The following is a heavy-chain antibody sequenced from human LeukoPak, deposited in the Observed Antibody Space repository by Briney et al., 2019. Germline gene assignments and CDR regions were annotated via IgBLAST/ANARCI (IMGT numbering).Heavy chain of an antibody. CDR3: ARIGYCDINSGAGVYYAHYVREV. CDR1: GYTFTGYH. Sequence: ASVKVSCTASGYTFTGYHMHWVRQAPGQGLEWMGRVNPNSGDTNYAQKFQGRVTMTRDTSISTAYMELSRLRSDDTAVYYCARIGYCDINSGAGVYYAHYVREVWGKGPRFTVSS. D-gene: IGHD2-2*03. V-gene: IGHV1-2*06. J-gene: IGHJ6*04. CDR2: VNPNSGDT.